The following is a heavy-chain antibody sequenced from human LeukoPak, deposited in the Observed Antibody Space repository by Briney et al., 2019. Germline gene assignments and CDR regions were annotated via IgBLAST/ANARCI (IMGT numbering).Heavy chain of an antibody. D-gene: IGHD1-26*01. Sequence: GESLKISCKGSGYSFATYWIAWVRQMPGKGLEWVGIIYPGDSDTRYSPSFEGQVTISAEKSVNTAYLQWSSLKTSDPAMYYCARPRIGSFPNYGFDIWGQGTVVTVSS. J-gene: IGHJ3*02. CDR1: GYSFATYW. CDR3: ARPRIGSFPNYGFDI. V-gene: IGHV5-51*01. CDR2: IYPGDSDT.